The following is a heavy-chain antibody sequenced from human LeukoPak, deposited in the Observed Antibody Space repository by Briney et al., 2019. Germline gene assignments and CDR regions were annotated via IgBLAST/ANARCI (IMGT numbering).Heavy chain of an antibody. J-gene: IGHJ4*02. CDR1: GGSFSGYY. Sequence: SETLSLTCAVYGGSFSGYYWSWILQPPGKGLEWIGEINHSGSTNYNPSLKSRVTISVDTSKNQFSLKLSSVTAADTAVYHCARRTGAVAGTTYHYDYWGQGTLVTVSS. CDR3: ARRTGAVAGTTYHYDY. V-gene: IGHV4-34*01. CDR2: INHSGST. D-gene: IGHD6-19*01.